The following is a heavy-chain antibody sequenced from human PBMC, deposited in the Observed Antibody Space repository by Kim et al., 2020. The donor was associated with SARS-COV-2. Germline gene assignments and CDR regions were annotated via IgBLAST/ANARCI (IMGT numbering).Heavy chain of an antibody. D-gene: IGHD3-3*02. V-gene: IGHV1-18*01. Sequence: YAQSVQGRVTMTPDASTNTAYMELRSLSSDDTAIYYCARETRIIFEGMTVWGQGTTVTVSS. CDR3: ARETRIIFEGMTV. J-gene: IGHJ6*02.